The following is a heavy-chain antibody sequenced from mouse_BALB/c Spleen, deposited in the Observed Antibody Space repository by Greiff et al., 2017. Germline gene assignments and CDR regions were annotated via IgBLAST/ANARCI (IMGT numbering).Heavy chain of an antibody. CDR1: GYTFTSYW. J-gene: IGHJ2*01. D-gene: IGHD2-14*01. CDR2: IYPSDSYT. Sequence: QVQLKQPGAELVRPGASVKLSCKASGYTFTSYWINWVKQRPGQGLEWIGNIYPSDSYTNYNQKFKDKATLTVDKSSSTAYMQLSSPTSEDSAVYYCTRSSYRYDVGFDYWGQGTTLTVSS. CDR3: TRSSYRYDVGFDY. V-gene: IGHV1-69*02.